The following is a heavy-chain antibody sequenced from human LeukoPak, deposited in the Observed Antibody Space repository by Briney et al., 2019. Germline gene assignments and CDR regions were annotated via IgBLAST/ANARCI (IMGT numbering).Heavy chain of an antibody. Sequence: GGSLRLSCAASGFTFSSYAMSWVRQAPGKGLEWVSDIGGSGGTTYYADSVRGRFTISRDNSKNTLYLEMNSLSAEDTAVYYCAKKSPYTSSRVDNSHFYYGMDVWGQGTTVTASS. CDR3: AKKSPYTSSRVDNSHFYYGMDV. J-gene: IGHJ6*02. CDR2: IGGSGGTT. CDR1: GFTFSSYA. V-gene: IGHV3-23*01. D-gene: IGHD6-13*01.